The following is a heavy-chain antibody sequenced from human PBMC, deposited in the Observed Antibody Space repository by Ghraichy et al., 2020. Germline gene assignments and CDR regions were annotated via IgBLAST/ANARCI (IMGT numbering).Heavy chain of an antibody. J-gene: IGHJ4*02. CDR3: ARARWWWQFDD. Sequence: SQTLSLTCTVSGGSVSSSISYLSWIRQPPGKGLEWIGYIYYSGTINYNPSLKSRVTMSVDTSKNQCSLKLNSVTAADTAVYCCARARWWWQFDDWGQGTLVTVSS. CDR1: GGSVSSSISY. CDR2: IYYSGTI. D-gene: IGHD2-8*02. V-gene: IGHV4-61*01.